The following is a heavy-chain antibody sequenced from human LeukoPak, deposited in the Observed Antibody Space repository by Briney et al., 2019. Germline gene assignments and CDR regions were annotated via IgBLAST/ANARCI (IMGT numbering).Heavy chain of an antibody. J-gene: IGHJ6*02. CDR2: INPSGGST. V-gene: IGHV1-46*01. D-gene: IGHD1-26*01. Sequence: ASVKVSCKASGYTFTSYYMHWVRQAPGQGLEWMGIINPSGGSTSYAQKFQGRVTMTRDTSTSTVYMELSSLGSEDTAVYYCARHIVGATPYYYGMDVWGQGTTVTVSS. CDR1: GYTFTSYY. CDR3: ARHIVGATPYYYGMDV.